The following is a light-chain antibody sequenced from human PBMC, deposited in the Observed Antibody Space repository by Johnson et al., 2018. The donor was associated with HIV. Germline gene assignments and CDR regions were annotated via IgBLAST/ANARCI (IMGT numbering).Light chain of an antibody. Sequence: QSVLTQPPSVSSAPGQKVTISCSGSSSNIANNYVSWYQQIPGTAPKLLIYDNNKRPSGIPDRFSGSKSGTSATLGITGLQTGDEADYYCGTWDSSLSAGRGVFGTGTKVTVL. V-gene: IGLV1-51*01. CDR1: SSNIANNY. CDR3: GTWDSSLSAGRGV. CDR2: DNN. J-gene: IGLJ1*01.